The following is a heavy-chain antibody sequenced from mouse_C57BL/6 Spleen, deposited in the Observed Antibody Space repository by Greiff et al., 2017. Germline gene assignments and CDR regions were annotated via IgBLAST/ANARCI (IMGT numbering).Heavy chain of an antibody. CDR2: IDPSDSYT. CDR3: ARGTTVDY. J-gene: IGHJ2*01. CDR1: GYTFTSYW. D-gene: IGHD1-1*01. Sequence: VQLQQPGAELVMPGASVKLSCKASGYTFTSYWMHWVKQRPGQGLEWIGEIDPSDSYTNYNQKFKGKSTLTVDKSSSTAYMQLSSLTSEDSAVYYYARGTTVDYWGQGTTLTVSS. V-gene: IGHV1-69*01.